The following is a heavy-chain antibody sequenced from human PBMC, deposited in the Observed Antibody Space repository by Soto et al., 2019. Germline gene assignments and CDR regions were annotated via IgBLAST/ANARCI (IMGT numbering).Heavy chain of an antibody. Sequence: QVQLQQWGAGLLKPSETLSLTCAVYGGSFSGYHWTWIRQPPGRGLDWIGEITHAGRPNYSPSLKSRVTISVDTSKNQFSLDLKSVTAADTAVYYCARILGSDYSDPHDYWAQGTLVTVSS. CDR1: GGSFSGYH. CDR3: ARILGSDYSDPHDY. CDR2: ITHAGRP. J-gene: IGHJ4*02. V-gene: IGHV4-34*01. D-gene: IGHD4-17*01.